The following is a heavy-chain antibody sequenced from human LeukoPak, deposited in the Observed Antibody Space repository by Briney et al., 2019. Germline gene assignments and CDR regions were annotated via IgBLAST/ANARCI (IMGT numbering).Heavy chain of an antibody. CDR2: IYYTGST. V-gene: IGHV4-30-4*01. CDR3: AREGYYVSGSYSAYYYYYGMDV. Sequence: SSQTLSLTCTVSGGSISSGDYYWSWIRQPPGKGLEWIGYIYYTGSTYYNPSLKSRVTISVDTSKNQFSLKLSSVTAADTAVYYCAREGYYVSGSYSAYYYYYGMDVWGQGTTVTVSS. D-gene: IGHD3-10*01. CDR1: GGSISSGDYY. J-gene: IGHJ6*02.